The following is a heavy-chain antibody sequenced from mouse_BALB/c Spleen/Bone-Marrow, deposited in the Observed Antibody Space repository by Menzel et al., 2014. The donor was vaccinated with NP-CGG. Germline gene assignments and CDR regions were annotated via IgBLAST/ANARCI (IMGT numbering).Heavy chain of an antibody. CDR3: ANYYYGSSLFAY. D-gene: IGHD1-1*01. CDR2: IDPANGNT. Sequence: VQLQQPGAELVKPGASVKLSCTASGFNIKDTYMHWVKQRPEQGLEWIGRIDPANGNTKCDPKFQGKATITADTSSNTAYLQLSSLTSEDTAVYYCANYYYGSSLFAYWGQGTLVTVSA. V-gene: IGHV14-3*02. J-gene: IGHJ3*01. CDR1: GFNIKDTY.